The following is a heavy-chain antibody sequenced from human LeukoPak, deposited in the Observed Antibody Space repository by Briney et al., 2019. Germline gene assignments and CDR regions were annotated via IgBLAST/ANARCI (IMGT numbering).Heavy chain of an antibody. V-gene: IGHV3-48*02. D-gene: IGHD4-17*01. Sequence: GGSLRLSCAASGFTFSSYSMNWVRQAPGKGLELVSYISSSSSTIYYADSVQGRFTNSRDYAKNSLYLQMDSLRDEDTAVYYCARPNYGDDAFDFWGQGTMVTVSS. CDR2: ISSSSSTI. CDR1: GFTFSSYS. CDR3: ARPNYGDDAFDF. J-gene: IGHJ3*01.